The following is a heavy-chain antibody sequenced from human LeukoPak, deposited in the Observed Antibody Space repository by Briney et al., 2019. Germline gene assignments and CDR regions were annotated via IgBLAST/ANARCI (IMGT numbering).Heavy chain of an antibody. D-gene: IGHD3-22*01. CDR3: ARVPHYYDSDFDY. Sequence: ASVKVSCKATGYTFTGYYMHWVRQAPGQGLEWMGWINPNSGGTNYAQKFQGRVTMTRDTSISTAYMELSRLRSDDTAVYYCARVPHYYDSDFDYWDQGTLVTVSS. J-gene: IGHJ4*02. CDR2: INPNSGGT. V-gene: IGHV1-2*02. CDR1: GYTFTGYY.